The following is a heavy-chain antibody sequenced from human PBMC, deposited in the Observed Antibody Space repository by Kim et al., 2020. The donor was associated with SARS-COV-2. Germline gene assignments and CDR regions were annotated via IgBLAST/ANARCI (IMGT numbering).Heavy chain of an antibody. D-gene: IGHD2-21*02. CDR3: GTWVVTHFDC. V-gene: IGHV3-23*01. Sequence: GGSLRLSCAASGFRFSDYAMSWVRQAPGRGLEWVSTISNSGGTTTHYAEPVKGRFTISRDNSKNTLYLQMNSLRAEDTAVYYCGTWVVTHFDCWGQGTRVTVSS. CDR1: GFRFSDYA. CDR2: ISNSGGTTT. J-gene: IGHJ4*02.